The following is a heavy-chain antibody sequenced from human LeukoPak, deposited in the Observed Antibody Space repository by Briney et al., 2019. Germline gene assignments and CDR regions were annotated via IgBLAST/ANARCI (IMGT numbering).Heavy chain of an antibody. J-gene: IGHJ5*02. CDR3: ARGHGWFNP. Sequence: SETLSLTCAVYGGSFSGYYWSWIRQPPGKGLEWIGEINHSGSTNYNPSLKSRVTISVDTSKNQFSLKLSSVTAADTAVYYCARGHGWFNPWGQGTLVTVPS. CDR2: INHSGST. V-gene: IGHV4-34*01. CDR1: GGSFSGYY.